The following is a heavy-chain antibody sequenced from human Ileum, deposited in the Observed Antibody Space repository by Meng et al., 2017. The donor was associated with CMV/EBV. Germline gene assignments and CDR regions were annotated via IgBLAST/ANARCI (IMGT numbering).Heavy chain of an antibody. J-gene: IGHJ5*02. CDR3: AGDGGFSDP. CDR2: MYSSGST. CDR1: GFTVSCNS. D-gene: IGHD3-16*01. V-gene: IGHV3-66*01. Sequence: VQILQSGGRLYQPGGSLRLSCAASGFTVSCNSMNWVRQAPGKGLEWVSLMYSSGSTKYADSVKGRFTISRDNSKNTLYLQMNSLRVEDTAVYYCAGDGGFSDPWGQGTLVTVSS.